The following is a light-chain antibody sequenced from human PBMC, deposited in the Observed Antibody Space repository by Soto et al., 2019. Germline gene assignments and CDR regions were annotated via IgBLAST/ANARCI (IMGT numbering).Light chain of an antibody. CDR1: QDISNY. J-gene: IGKJ4*01. CDR2: DAS. V-gene: IGKV1-33*01. CDR3: QQYDSVPRT. Sequence: DSPMTQSPSSLSASVGDRVTITCQASQDISNYLNWYQQNPGKAPKLLIYDASNLETGVPSRFSGSGSGTDSTFTISTLQPEDIATYYCQQYDSVPRTFGGGTTVEIK.